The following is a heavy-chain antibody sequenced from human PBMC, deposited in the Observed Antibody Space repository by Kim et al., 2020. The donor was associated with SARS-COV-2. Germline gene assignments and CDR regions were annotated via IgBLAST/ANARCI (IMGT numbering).Heavy chain of an antibody. D-gene: IGHD2-2*02. CDR1: GGSISSSSYY. V-gene: IGHV4-39*01. CDR2: IYYSGST. J-gene: IGHJ5*02. Sequence: SETLSLTCTVSGGSISSSSYYWGWIRQPPGKGLEWIGSIYYSGSTYYNPSLKSRVTISVDTSKNQFSLKLSSVTAAGTAVYYCAIHCSSTSCYRGNNWFDPWGQGTLVTVSS. CDR3: AIHCSSTSCYRGNNWFDP.